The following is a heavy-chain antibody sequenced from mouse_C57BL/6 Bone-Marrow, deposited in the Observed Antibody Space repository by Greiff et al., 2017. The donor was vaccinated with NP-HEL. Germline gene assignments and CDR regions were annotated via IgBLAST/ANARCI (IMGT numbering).Heavy chain of an antibody. D-gene: IGHD1-2*01. CDR3: ARSILRP. Sequence: EVHLVESGPELVKPGASVKISCKASGYSFTGYYMNWVKQSPEKSLEWIGEINPSTGGTTYNQKFKAKATLTVDKSSSTAYMQLKSLTSEDSAVYYCARSILRPWGQGTLVTVSA. V-gene: IGHV1-42*01. CDR1: GYSFTGYY. J-gene: IGHJ3*01. CDR2: INPSTGGT.